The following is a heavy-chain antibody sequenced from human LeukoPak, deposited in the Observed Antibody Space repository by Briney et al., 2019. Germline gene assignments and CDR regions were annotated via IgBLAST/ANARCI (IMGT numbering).Heavy chain of an antibody. CDR2: IYSGGST. V-gene: IGHV3-53*01. D-gene: IGHD4-17*01. CDR3: ARGPTVGPLTFDP. CDR1: GFTVSGNY. J-gene: IGHJ5*02. Sequence: GGSLRLSCAASGFTVSGNYMSWVRQAPGKGLEWVSVIYSGGSTYYADSVKGRFTISRDNSKNTLYLQMDSLRAEDTAVYYCARGPTVGPLTFDPWGQGTLVTVSS.